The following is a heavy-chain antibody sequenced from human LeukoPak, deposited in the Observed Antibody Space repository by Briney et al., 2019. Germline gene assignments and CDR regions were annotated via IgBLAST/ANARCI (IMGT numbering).Heavy chain of an antibody. J-gene: IGHJ4*02. V-gene: IGHV1-2*02. Sequence: ASVKASCKASGYTFTAYYIYWVRQAPGQGLEWVGFIHPNSGATNYAPKFQGRVTMARDTSISTAYMELSRLTSDDTAMYYCARDGDSRMVDFDYWGQGTLVTVSS. D-gene: IGHD3-10*01. CDR2: IHPNSGAT. CDR3: ARDGDSRMVDFDY. CDR1: GYTFTAYY.